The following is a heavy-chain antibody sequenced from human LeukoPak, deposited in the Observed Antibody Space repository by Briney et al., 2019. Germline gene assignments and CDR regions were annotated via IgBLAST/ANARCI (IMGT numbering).Heavy chain of an antibody. CDR3: TSPQADSGATYFRH. CDR1: GFTFSGST. Sequence: GGSLRLSCAASGFTFSGSTIHWVRQASGKGLEWIGRIRSKANSYATAYAASVKGRFTISRDDAKNTAYLLMDSLKTEDTAVYYCTSPQADSGATYFRHWGQGTLVTVSS. CDR2: IRSKANSYAT. D-gene: IGHD6-19*01. J-gene: IGHJ1*01. V-gene: IGHV3-73*01.